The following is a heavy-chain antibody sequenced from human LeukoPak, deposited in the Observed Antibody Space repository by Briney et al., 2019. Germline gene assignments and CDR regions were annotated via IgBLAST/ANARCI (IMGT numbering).Heavy chain of an antibody. CDR2: IYTSGST. Sequence: SETLSLTCTVSGGSISNYYWTWIRQPAGKGLEWIGRIYTSGSTNYNPSLKSRVTMSVDTSKNQFSLKLSSVTAADTAVYYCARAGIAVAGTVSNWFDPWGQGTLVTVSS. D-gene: IGHD6-19*01. CDR1: GGSISNYY. J-gene: IGHJ5*02. V-gene: IGHV4-4*07. CDR3: ARAGIAVAGTVSNWFDP.